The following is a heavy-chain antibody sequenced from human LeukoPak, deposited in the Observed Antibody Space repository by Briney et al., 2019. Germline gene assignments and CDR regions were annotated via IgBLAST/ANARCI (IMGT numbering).Heavy chain of an antibody. CDR1: GYSFTSYW. CDR2: IYPGDSDT. V-gene: IGHV5-51*01. J-gene: IGHJ4*02. CDR3: ARVNLAARFRYFDY. D-gene: IGHD6-6*01. Sequence: GESLKISCKGSGYSFTSYWIGWVRQMPGKGLEWMGIIYPGDSDTTYSPSFQGQVTISADKSISTAYLQWSSLKASDTAMHYCARVNLAARFRYFDYWGQGTLVTVSS.